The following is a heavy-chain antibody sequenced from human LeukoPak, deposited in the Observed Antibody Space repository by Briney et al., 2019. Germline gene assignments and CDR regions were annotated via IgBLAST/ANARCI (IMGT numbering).Heavy chain of an antibody. CDR3: ARDPGSDNPDDAFDI. J-gene: IGHJ3*02. CDR1: GFTFSSYS. V-gene: IGHV3-21*01. CDR2: ISSSSSYI. D-gene: IGHD1-1*01. Sequence: GGSLRLSCVASGFTFSSYSMNWVRQAPGKGLEWVSSISSSSSYIYYADSVKGRFTISRDNAKNSLYLQMNSLRAEDTAVYYCARDPGSDNPDDAFDIWGQGTMVTVSS.